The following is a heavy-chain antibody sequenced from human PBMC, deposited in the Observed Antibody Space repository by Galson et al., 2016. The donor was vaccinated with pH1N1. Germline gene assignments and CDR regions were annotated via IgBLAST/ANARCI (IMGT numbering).Heavy chain of an antibody. J-gene: IGHJ4*02. Sequence: SLRLSCAASGLSFRNYWMSWVRQAPGKGLEWVASIKLDASETNYADSVKGRFIISSDNAKHILYLQLNGLRAEDTAIYYCSAVSWMAFDHWGQGPPVTVSS. D-gene: IGHD5-12*01. V-gene: IGHV3-7*01. CDR1: GLSFRNYW. CDR2: IKLDASET. CDR3: SAVSWMAFDH.